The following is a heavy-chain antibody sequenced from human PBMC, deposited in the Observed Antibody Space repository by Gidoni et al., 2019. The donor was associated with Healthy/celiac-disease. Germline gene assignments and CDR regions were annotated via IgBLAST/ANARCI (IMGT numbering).Heavy chain of an antibody. D-gene: IGHD5-12*01. V-gene: IGHV3-33*01. CDR1: GFTVSSYG. CDR2: IWYDGSNK. CDR3: AREDIVATPNCFDY. J-gene: IGHJ4*02. Sequence: QVQLVESGGGVVQPGRALRLSCAASGFTVSSYGMHWVRQAPGKGLEGVAVIWYDGSNKYYADSVKGRFTISRDNSKNTLYLQMNSLRAEDTAVYYCAREDIVATPNCFDYWGQGTLVTVSS.